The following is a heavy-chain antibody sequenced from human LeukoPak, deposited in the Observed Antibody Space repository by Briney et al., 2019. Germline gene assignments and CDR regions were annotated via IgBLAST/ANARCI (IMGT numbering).Heavy chain of an antibody. CDR2: ISWNSGSI. D-gene: IGHD3-22*01. Sequence: GGSLRLSCAASGFTFDDYAMHWVRQAPGKGLEWVSGISWNSGSIGYADSVKGRFTISRDNSKNTLYLQMNSLRAEDTAVYYCAKAGNYYDSSGYYYWGQGTLVTVSS. J-gene: IGHJ4*02. CDR1: GFTFDDYA. V-gene: IGHV3-9*01. CDR3: AKAGNYYDSSGYYY.